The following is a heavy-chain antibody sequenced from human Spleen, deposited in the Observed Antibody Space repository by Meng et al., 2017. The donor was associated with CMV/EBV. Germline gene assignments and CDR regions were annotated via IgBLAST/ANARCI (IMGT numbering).Heavy chain of an antibody. CDR1: GFTFSSYS. V-gene: IGHV3-21*01. CDR2: ISSSSYI. J-gene: IGHJ4*02. CDR3: ARVPDYYDSSGYYGY. Sequence: GESLKISCAASGFTFSSYSMNWVRQAPGKGLEWVSSISSSSYIYYADSVKGRFTISRDNAKNSLYLQMNSLRAEDTAVYYCARVPDYYDSSGYYGYWGQGTLVTVSS. D-gene: IGHD3-22*01.